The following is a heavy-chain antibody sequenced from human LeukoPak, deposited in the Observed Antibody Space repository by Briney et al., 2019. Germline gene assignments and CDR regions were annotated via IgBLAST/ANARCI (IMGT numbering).Heavy chain of an antibody. J-gene: IGHJ5*02. CDR1: GFTVSSNY. D-gene: IGHD6-13*01. Sequence: GGSLRLSCAASGFTVSSNYMNWVRQAPGKGLEWVAVISYDGSNKYYADSVKGRFTISRDNSKNTLYLQMNSLRAEDTAVYYCACIAAAGTFDWFDPWGQGTLVTVSS. V-gene: IGHV3-30-3*01. CDR2: ISYDGSNK. CDR3: ACIAAAGTFDWFDP.